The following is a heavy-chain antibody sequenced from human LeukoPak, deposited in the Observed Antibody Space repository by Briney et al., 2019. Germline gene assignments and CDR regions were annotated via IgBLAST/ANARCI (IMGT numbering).Heavy chain of an antibody. J-gene: IGHJ4*02. CDR2: INPNSGGT. V-gene: IGHV1-2*02. CDR1: GYTFTGYY. CDR3: AAIGYCSSTSCPTSVRSPYYFDY. Sequence: GASVKVSCKASGYTFTGYYMHWVRQAPGQGLEWMGWINPNSGGTNYAQKFQGRVTMTRDTSISTAYMELSRLRSDDTAVYYCAAIGYCSSTSCPTSVRSPYYFDYWGQGTLVTVSS. D-gene: IGHD2-2*01.